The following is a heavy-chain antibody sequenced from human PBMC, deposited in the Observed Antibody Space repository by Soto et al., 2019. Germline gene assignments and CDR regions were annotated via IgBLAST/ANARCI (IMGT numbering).Heavy chain of an antibody. CDR2: ISSSGSTI. CDR1: GFTFSDYY. D-gene: IGHD6-6*01. V-gene: IGHV3-11*01. Sequence: GGSLRLSCAASGFTFSDYYMSWIRQAPGEGLEWVSYISSSGSTIYYADSVKGRFTISRDNAKNSLYLQMNSLRAEDTAVYYCARDLGTRTRPPYYYGMDVWGQGTTVTVSS. CDR3: ARDLGTRTRPPYYYGMDV. J-gene: IGHJ6*02.